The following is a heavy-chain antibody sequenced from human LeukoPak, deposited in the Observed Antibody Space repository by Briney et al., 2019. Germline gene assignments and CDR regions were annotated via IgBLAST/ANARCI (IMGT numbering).Heavy chain of an antibody. Sequence: PSETLSLTCTVSGGSITSSSYYWGWLRQPPGKGLEWIGTVYYSGNTYYSPSLRSRVTILLDTSMNQFSLKLSSVTAADTAVYYCARHEYGGNHPVNFDYWGQGTLVTVSS. J-gene: IGHJ4*02. V-gene: IGHV4-39*01. D-gene: IGHD4-23*01. CDR1: GGSITSSSYY. CDR2: VYYSGNT. CDR3: ARHEYGGNHPVNFDY.